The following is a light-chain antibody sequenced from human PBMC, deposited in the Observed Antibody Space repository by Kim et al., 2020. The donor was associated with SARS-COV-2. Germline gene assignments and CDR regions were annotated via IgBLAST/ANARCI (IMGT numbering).Light chain of an antibody. J-gene: IGLJ3*02. CDR3: TSYTSSSTWV. V-gene: IGLV2-14*03. Sequence: GQSITFSCTGTSNDVGAYNYVSWYQQHPGKVPKLMIYDVSQRPSGVSNRFSGSKSGNTASLTISGLQAEDDADYYCTSYTSSSTWVFGGGTKLTVL. CDR2: DVS. CDR1: SNDVGAYNY.